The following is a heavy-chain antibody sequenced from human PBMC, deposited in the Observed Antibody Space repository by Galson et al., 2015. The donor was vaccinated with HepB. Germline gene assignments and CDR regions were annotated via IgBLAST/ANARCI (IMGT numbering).Heavy chain of an antibody. CDR3: ARDLKYSSGWVLRGRDC. CDR1: GFTFSSYA. D-gene: IGHD6-19*01. Sequence: SLRLSCAASGFTFSSYAMHWVRQAPGKGLEWVAVISYDGSNKYYADSVKGRFTISRDNSKNTLYLQMNSLRAEDTAVYYCARDLKYSSGWVLRGRDCWGQGTLVTVSS. CDR2: ISYDGSNK. J-gene: IGHJ4*02. V-gene: IGHV3-30*04.